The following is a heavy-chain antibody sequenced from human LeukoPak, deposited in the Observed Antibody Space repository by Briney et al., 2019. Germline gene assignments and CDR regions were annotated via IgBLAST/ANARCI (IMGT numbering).Heavy chain of an antibody. Sequence: GGSLRLSCAASGFTFSSYSMNSVRQAPGKGLEWVSSISSSSSYIYYADSVKGRFTISRDNAKNSLYLQMNSLRAEDTAVYYCARDQYYDILTGYPQNYWGQGTPVTVSS. D-gene: IGHD3-9*01. CDR3: ARDQYYDILTGYPQNY. V-gene: IGHV3-21*01. CDR1: GFTFSSYS. CDR2: ISSSSSYI. J-gene: IGHJ4*02.